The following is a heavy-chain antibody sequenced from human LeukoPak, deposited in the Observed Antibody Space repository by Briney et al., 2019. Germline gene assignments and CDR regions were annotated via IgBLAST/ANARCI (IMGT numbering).Heavy chain of an antibody. CDR1: GFTFSSYW. J-gene: IGHJ4*02. CDR2: IKQDGSEK. CDR3: ARDLYCSSTSCYAGGY. V-gene: IGHV3-7*03. D-gene: IGHD2-2*01. Sequence: QSGGSLRLSCAASGFTFSSYWMSWVRQAPGKGLEWVASIKQDGSEKYYVDSVKGRFTISRDNAKNSLYLQMNSLRAEDTAVYYCARDLYCSSTSCYAGGYWGQGTLVTVSS.